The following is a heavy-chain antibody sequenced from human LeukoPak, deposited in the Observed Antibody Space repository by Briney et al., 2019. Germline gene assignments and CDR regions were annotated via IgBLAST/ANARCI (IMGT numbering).Heavy chain of an antibody. Sequence: GASVKVSCKASGYTFTSYYMHWVRQAPGQGLEWMGRIIPILGIANYAQKFQGRVTITADKSTSTAYMELSSLRSEDTAVYYCARDAYYYDSSGYNYYFDYWGQGTLVTVSS. CDR1: GYTFTSYY. CDR3: ARDAYYYDSSGYNYYFDY. D-gene: IGHD3-22*01. CDR2: IIPILGIA. J-gene: IGHJ4*02. V-gene: IGHV1-69*04.